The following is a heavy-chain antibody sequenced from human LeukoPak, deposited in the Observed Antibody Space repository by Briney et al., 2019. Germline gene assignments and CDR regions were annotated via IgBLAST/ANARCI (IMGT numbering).Heavy chain of an antibody. D-gene: IGHD1-1*01. CDR1: GFTFFNYA. J-gene: IGHJ4*02. Sequence: PGGSLRLSCGASGFTFFNYAISSVRQAPGKGLEWVSGIGSDSATFYTASVKGRFTTSRDNSKNTVYLHIDSLGAEDTAVYYCAKCMSTTGVCLNFDYWGQGILVAVST. V-gene: IGHV3-23*01. CDR3: AKCMSTTGVCLNFDY. CDR2: IGSDSAT.